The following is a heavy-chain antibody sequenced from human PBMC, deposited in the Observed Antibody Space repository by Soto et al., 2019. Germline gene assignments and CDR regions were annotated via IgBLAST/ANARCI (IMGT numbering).Heavy chain of an antibody. CDR1: GCTYSSYW. Sequence: GSLRLSCAASGCTYSSYWMSWFRQAPGKGLEWVANIKQDGSEENYVDSVKGRFTISRDNAKNALYLQMNSLRVEDTAVYYCAREIAARLWGKGTTVTVSS. CDR2: IKQDGSEE. V-gene: IGHV3-7*01. J-gene: IGHJ6*04. D-gene: IGHD6-6*01. CDR3: AREIAARL.